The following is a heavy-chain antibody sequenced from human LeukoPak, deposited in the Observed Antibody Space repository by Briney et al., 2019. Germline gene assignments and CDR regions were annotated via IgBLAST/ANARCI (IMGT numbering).Heavy chain of an antibody. D-gene: IGHD1-26*01. CDR1: GFTVSSNY. J-gene: IGHJ4*02. V-gene: IGHV3-23*01. CDR2: ISGSGGST. Sequence: GGSLRLSCAASGFTVSSNYLSWVRQAPGKGLEWVSAISGSGGSTYYADSVKGRFTISRDNSKNTLYLQMNSLRAEDTAVYYCAKSNRVVGATLDFDYWGQGTLVTVSS. CDR3: AKSNRVVGATLDFDY.